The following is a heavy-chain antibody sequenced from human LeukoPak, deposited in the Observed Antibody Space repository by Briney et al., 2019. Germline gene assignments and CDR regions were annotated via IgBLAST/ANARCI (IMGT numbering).Heavy chain of an antibody. V-gene: IGHV4-61*02. J-gene: IGHJ4*02. Sequence: SQTLSLTCTVSGGSISSGGYDWSWIRQPAGKGLEWIGRIYTSGSSDYSPSLKSRVTISVDTSKNQFSLSLRSVTAADTAVYYCARGALLWFGAKMEYYFDYWGQGTPLTVSS. CDR2: IYTSGSS. D-gene: IGHD3-10*01. CDR3: ARGALLWFGAKMEYYFDY. CDR1: GGSISSGGYD.